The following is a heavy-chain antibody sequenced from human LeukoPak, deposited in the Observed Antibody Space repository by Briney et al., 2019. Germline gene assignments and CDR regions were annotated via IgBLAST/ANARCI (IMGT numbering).Heavy chain of an antibody. CDR3: ARDYMRVGGLPLLNTVTRSGMDV. Sequence: QAGGSLRLSCAASGFTFSSYAMHWVRQAPGKGLEWVAVISYDGSNKYYADSVKGRFTISRDNSKNTLYLQMNSLRAEDTAVYYCARDYMRVGGLPLLNTVTRSGMDVWGQGTTVTVSS. V-gene: IGHV3-30-3*01. CDR1: GFTFSSYA. D-gene: IGHD4-17*01. J-gene: IGHJ6*02. CDR2: ISYDGSNK.